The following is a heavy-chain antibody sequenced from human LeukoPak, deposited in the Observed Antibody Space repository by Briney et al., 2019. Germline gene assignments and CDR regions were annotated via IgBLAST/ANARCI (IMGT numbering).Heavy chain of an antibody. Sequence: GGSLRLSCAASGFTFSAFAMHWARQARGKGVEWVAAISYDASNKYYAVSVRGRFTISRDNSSNTLFLQMNSLRADDTAVYYCARGTTDIVAEISDAFDIWGQGTVVTVSS. CDR1: GFTFSAFA. CDR3: ARGTTDIVAEISDAFDI. D-gene: IGHD5-12*01. J-gene: IGHJ3*02. CDR2: ISYDASNK. V-gene: IGHV3-30-3*01.